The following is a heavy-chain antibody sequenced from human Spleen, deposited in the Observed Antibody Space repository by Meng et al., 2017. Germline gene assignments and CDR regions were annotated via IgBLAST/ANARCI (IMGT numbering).Heavy chain of an antibody. J-gene: IGHJ6*02. Sequence: SLKLSCAVSGFTFGDYAMHWVRQAPGKGLEWVSGISWNSGSIGYAASVKGRFTISIDNAKNSLSLQMNGLSAEDTAVYYCARGHSGTRAYTVSNSYGMDAWGQGTTVTVSS. CDR2: ISWNSGSI. D-gene: IGHD4-17*01. V-gene: IGHV3-9*01. CDR3: ARGHSGTRAYTVSNSYGMDA. CDR1: GFTFGDYA.